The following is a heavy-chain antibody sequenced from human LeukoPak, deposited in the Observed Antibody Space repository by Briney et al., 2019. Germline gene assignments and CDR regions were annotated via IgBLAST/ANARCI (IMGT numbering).Heavy chain of an antibody. CDR2: ISYDGSNK. CDR3: AKGPYYYDSSGYISC. V-gene: IGHV3-30*18. Sequence: GGSLRLSCAASGFTFSSYAMSWVRQAPGKGLEWVAVISYDGSNKYYADSVKGRFTISRDNSKNTLYLQMNSLRAEDTAVYYCAKGPYYYDSSGYISCWGQGTLVTVSS. D-gene: IGHD3-22*01. J-gene: IGHJ4*02. CDR1: GFTFSSYA.